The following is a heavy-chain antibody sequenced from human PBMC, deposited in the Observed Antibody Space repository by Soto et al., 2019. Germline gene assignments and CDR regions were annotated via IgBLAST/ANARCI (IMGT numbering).Heavy chain of an antibody. J-gene: IGHJ6*02. V-gene: IGHV1-69*12. CDR2: IIPIFGTA. CDR1: GGTFSSYA. CDR3: ASPPGDCSGGSCPYSGYGMDF. D-gene: IGHD2-15*01. Sequence: QVQLVQSGAEVKKPGSSVKVSCKASGGTFSSYAISWVRQAPGQGLEWMGGIIPIFGTANYAQKFQGRVTITADESTSTAYMELSSLRSEDTAVYYCASPPGDCSGGSCPYSGYGMDFWGQGTTVTVSS.